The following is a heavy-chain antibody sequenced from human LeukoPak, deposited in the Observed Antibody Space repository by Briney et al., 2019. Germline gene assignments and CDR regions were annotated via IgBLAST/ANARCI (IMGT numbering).Heavy chain of an antibody. CDR1: GFTVSSNY. CDR2: ISGSGGST. CDR3: AKGSSTYYYGSGSYTGDY. Sequence: GGSLRLSCAASGFTVSSNYMSWVRQAPGKGLEWVSAISGSGGSTYYADSVKGRFTISRDNSKNTLYLQMNSLRAEDTAVYYCAKGSSTYYYGSGSYTGDYWGQGTLVTVSS. V-gene: IGHV3-23*01. D-gene: IGHD3-10*01. J-gene: IGHJ4*02.